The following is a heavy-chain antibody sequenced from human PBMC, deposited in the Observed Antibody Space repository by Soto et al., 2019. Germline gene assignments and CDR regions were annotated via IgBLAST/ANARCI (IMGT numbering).Heavy chain of an antibody. J-gene: IGHJ4*02. Sequence: AETLSPTSTVSGGSISSYYWSWIRQPPGKGLEWIGYIYYSGSTNYNPCLQSRVTISVDTSKNQFSLKLRSVTAEETAVYYCARDIEYSIYNFDYLGQGTLVPVSS. CDR3: ARDIEYSIYNFDY. CDR1: GGSISSYY. CDR2: IYYSGST. V-gene: IGHV4-59*01. D-gene: IGHD5-12*01.